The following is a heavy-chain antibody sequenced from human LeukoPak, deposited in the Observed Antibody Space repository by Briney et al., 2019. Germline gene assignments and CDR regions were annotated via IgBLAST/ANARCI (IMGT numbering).Heavy chain of an antibody. CDR2: MNPNSGNT. Sequence: WASVKVSCKASGYTFTSYDIDWVRQATGQGLEWMGWMNPNSGNTGYAQKFQGRVTITRNTSISTAYMELSSLRSEDTAVYYCARGGSGSYSRLDYWGQGTLVTVSS. J-gene: IGHJ4*02. CDR1: GYTFTSYD. CDR3: ARGGSGSYSRLDY. D-gene: IGHD1-26*01. V-gene: IGHV1-8*03.